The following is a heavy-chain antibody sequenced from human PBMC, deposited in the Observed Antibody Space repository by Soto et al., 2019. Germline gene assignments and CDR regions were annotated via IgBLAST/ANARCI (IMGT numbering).Heavy chain of an antibody. CDR3: AKYCSGDVCFDY. CDR2: ISGSGDTK. CDR1: GFTFSSCS. V-gene: IGHV3-48*02. Sequence: GGSLRLSCASSGFTFSSCSMNLVRQAPGKGLEWVSFISGSGDTKYYADSVKGRFTISRDNAKNSLYLQMSSLRDEDTAVYYCAKYCSGDVCFDYWGQGTLVTVSS. J-gene: IGHJ4*02. D-gene: IGHD2-8*02.